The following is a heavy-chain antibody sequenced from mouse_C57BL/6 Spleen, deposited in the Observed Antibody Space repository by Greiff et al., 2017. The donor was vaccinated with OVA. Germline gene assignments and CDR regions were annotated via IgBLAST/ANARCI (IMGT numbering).Heavy chain of an antibody. CDR3: AGGAIDDYNWYFDV. D-gene: IGHD2-4*01. V-gene: IGHV1-81*01. J-gene: IGHJ1*03. CDR2: IYPRSGNT. CDR1: GYTFTSYG. Sequence: LQGSGAELARPGASVKLSCKASGYTFTSYGISWVKQRTGQGLEWIGEIYPRSGNTYYNEKFKGKATLTADKSSSTAYMELRSLTSEDSAVYFCAGGAIDDYNWYFDVWGTGTTVTVSS.